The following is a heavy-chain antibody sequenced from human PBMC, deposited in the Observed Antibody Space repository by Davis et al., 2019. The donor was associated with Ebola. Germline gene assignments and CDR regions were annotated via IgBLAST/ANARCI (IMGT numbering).Heavy chain of an antibody. CDR3: ARGRAAAGTSYAFEI. V-gene: IGHV4-31*03. Sequence: PSETLSLTCTVSGGSISSGGYYWSWIRQHPGKGLEWIGYIYYSGSTYYNPSLKSRVTISVDTSKNQFSLKLSSVTAADTAVYYCARGRAAAGTSYAFEIWGQGTMVTVSS. D-gene: IGHD6-13*01. J-gene: IGHJ3*02. CDR1: GGSISSGGYY. CDR2: IYYSGST.